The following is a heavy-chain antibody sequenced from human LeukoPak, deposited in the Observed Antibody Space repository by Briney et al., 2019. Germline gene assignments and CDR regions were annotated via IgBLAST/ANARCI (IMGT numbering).Heavy chain of an antibody. Sequence: GGSLRLSCEASGFTISRYWMSWVRQTPVKGLEWLANIKQDGSDKYYVDSVKGRFTISRDNAKNSLYLQMNSLRAEDTAVYYCARGVELTGYSDYWGRGTLVTVFS. J-gene: IGHJ4*02. CDR3: ARGVELTGYSDY. CDR1: GFTISRYW. CDR2: IKQDGSDK. D-gene: IGHD3-9*01. V-gene: IGHV3-7*02.